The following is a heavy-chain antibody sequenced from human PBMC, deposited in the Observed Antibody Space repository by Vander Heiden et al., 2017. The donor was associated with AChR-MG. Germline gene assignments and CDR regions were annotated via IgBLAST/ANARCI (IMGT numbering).Heavy chain of an antibody. CDR2: IYYSGST. CDR1: GGSISSGDYY. V-gene: IGHV4-30-4*01. J-gene: IGHJ4*01. Sequence: QVQLQESGPGLVKPSQTLSLTCTVSGGSISSGDYYWSWIRQPPGKGLEWIGYIYYSGSTYYNPSLKRRVTISVDTSKNQFSLKLSSVTAAETAVYYCARSGDYCSGGSCYLDFDYWGHGTLVTVSS. CDR3: ARSGDYCSGGSCYLDFDY. D-gene: IGHD2-15*01.